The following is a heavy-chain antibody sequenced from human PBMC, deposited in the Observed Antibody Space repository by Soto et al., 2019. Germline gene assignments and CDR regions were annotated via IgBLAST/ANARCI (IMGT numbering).Heavy chain of an antibody. D-gene: IGHD3-10*01. J-gene: IGHJ4*02. V-gene: IGHV3-11*05. Sequence: PGGSLRLSCAASGFTFSDYYMSWIRQAPGKGLEWVSYISSSSSYTNYADSVKGRFTISRDNAKNSLYLQMNSLRAEDTAVYYCARDWRYYGSGAIDYWGQGTLVTVSS. CDR3: ARDWRYYGSGAIDY. CDR2: ISSSSSYT. CDR1: GFTFSDYY.